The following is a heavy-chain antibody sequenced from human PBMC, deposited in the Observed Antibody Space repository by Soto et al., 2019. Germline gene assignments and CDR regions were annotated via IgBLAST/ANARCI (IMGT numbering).Heavy chain of an antibody. J-gene: IGHJ6*02. CDR1: GFGFNFFG. CDR2: ISGDASRI. V-gene: IGHV3-30*03. Sequence: QVQLVESGGGVVQAGTSLRLSCVASGFGFNFFGIHWVRQAPGKGLEWVAGISGDASRIYYADDLKGRVTISRVNSENTLYLEMNSLRPEDTALYYCARDRDAGWFVMDVWGQGTTVTV. D-gene: IGHD3-10*01. CDR3: ARDRDAGWFVMDV.